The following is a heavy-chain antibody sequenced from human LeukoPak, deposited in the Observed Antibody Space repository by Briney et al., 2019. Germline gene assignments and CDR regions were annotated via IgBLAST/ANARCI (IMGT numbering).Heavy chain of an antibody. CDR1: GFTFSSYA. CDR3: ASHKIGDYGSGRNFDY. CDR2: ISYDGSNK. D-gene: IGHD3-10*01. J-gene: IGHJ4*02. V-gene: IGHV3-30-3*01. Sequence: PGRSLRLSCAASGFTFSSYAMHWVRQAPGKGLEWVAVISYDGSNKYYADSVKGRFTISRDNSKNTLYLQMNGLRAEDTAVYYCASHKIGDYGSGRNFDYWGQGTLVTVSS.